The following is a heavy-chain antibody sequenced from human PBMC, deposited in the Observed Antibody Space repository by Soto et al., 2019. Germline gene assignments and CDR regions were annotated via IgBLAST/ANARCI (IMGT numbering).Heavy chain of an antibody. CDR2: ISARGGSS. V-gene: IGHV3-23*01. CDR3: AKGSIEYSASVDN. Sequence: EVQLLESGGGLVQPGGSLRLSCVASGFPFRSYAMVWVRQAPGKGLEWVSVISARGGSSYFADTVKGRFTISRDNSKNLLSLEMNSLRAEDTAIYFCAKGSIEYSASVDNWGQGTLVLVSS. J-gene: IGHJ4*02. CDR1: GFPFRSYA. D-gene: IGHD5-12*01.